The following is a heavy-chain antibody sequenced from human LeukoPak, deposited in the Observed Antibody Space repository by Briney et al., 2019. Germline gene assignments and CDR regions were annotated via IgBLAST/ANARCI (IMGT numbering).Heavy chain of an antibody. CDR3: AGAGEEYSSSSWAKWFDP. J-gene: IGHJ5*02. Sequence: GSLRLSCAASGLIFSSYSMNWVRQAPGKGLEWIGEINHSGSTNYNPSLKSRVTISVDTSKNQFSLKLSSVTAADTAVYYCAGAGEEYSSSSWAKWFDPWGQGTLVTVSS. V-gene: IGHV4-34*08. CDR1: GLIFSSYS. CDR2: INHSGST. D-gene: IGHD6-6*01.